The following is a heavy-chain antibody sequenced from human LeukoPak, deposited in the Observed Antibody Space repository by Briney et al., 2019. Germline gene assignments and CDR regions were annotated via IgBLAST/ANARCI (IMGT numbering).Heavy chain of an antibody. CDR2: LHTSGST. Sequence: RPSETLSLTCTVSGGSISSYYWSWIRQPAGEGLEWIGRLHTSGSTHYNPSLKSRVTMSVDTSKNQFSLKLSSVTAADTAVYYCARRGYYGSGSYYPSFEYWGQGTLVTVSS. J-gene: IGHJ4*02. CDR1: GGSISSYY. V-gene: IGHV4-4*07. D-gene: IGHD3-10*01. CDR3: ARRGYYGSGSYYPSFEY.